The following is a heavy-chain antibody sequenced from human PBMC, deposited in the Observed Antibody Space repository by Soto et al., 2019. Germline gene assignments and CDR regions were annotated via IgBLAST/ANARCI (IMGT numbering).Heavy chain of an antibody. J-gene: IGHJ6*03. CDR1: GYSFTSYW. CDR3: ARLVTMTDYYYYYMDV. CDR2: IYPGDSDT. V-gene: IGHV5-51*01. Sequence: GESLKISCKGSGYSFTSYWIGWVRQMPGKGLEWMGIIYPGDSDTRYSPSFQGQVTISADKSISTAYLQWSSLKASDTAMYYCARLVTMTDYYYYYMDVWGKGTTVTVSS.